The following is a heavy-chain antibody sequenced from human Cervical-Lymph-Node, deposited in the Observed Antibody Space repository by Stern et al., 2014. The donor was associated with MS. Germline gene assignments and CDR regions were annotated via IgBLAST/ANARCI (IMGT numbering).Heavy chain of an antibody. CDR1: GFTFSSYG. D-gene: IGHD4-23*01. CDR3: ARDSGGNYVEDIDY. J-gene: IGHJ4*02. V-gene: IGHV3-33*01. CDR2: IWYDGNNK. Sequence: QVQLLQPGGGVVQAGRSLRLSCAASGFTFSSYGMHWVRQAPGKGLEWVGVIWYDGNNKYHADSVKGRFTISRDNSKNTLYLQMSSLRAEDTAVYYCARDSGGNYVEDIDYWGQGTLVTVSS.